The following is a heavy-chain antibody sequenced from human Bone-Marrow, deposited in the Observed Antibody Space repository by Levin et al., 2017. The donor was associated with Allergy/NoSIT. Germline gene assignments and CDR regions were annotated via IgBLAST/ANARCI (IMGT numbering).Heavy chain of an antibody. Sequence: ASVKVSCKASGGTFSSYAISWVRQAPGQGLEWMGGIIPIFGTANYAQKFQGRVTITADESTSTAYMELSSLRSEDTAVYYCAREERSRYGSGSYYWFDPWGQGTLVTVSS. CDR1: GGTFSSYA. D-gene: IGHD3-10*01. CDR3: AREERSRYGSGSYYWFDP. J-gene: IGHJ5*02. CDR2: IIPIFGTA. V-gene: IGHV1-69*13.